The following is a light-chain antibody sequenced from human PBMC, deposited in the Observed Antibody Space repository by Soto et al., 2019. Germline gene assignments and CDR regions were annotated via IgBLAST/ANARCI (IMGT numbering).Light chain of an antibody. CDR1: QHISNY. V-gene: IGKV1-9*01. J-gene: IGKJ3*01. CDR2: AAS. Sequence: DIQFTHSPPVLSASVIDRVTITCRASQHISNYLVWYQQKPGKAPKPLIYAASTLQSGVPSRFSGSGSGTEFTLTSSSLQPEDFATYYCQQLNSYPLTFGPGTKVDIK. CDR3: QQLNSYPLT.